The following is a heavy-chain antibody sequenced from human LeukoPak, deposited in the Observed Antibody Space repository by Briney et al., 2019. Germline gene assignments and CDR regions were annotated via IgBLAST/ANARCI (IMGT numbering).Heavy chain of an antibody. CDR2: MSNNGAT. Sequence: SETLSLTCTVSGGSISGFYWSWIRQPPGKGLEWIGYMSNNGATTYNPSLKSRATMSVDTSKNQFSLRLSSVTAADSAVYYCARDRYYDTGGYSPYYMDVWGKGTTVTISS. J-gene: IGHJ6*03. V-gene: IGHV4-59*12. CDR1: GGSISGFY. D-gene: IGHD3-22*01. CDR3: ARDRYYDTGGYSPYYMDV.